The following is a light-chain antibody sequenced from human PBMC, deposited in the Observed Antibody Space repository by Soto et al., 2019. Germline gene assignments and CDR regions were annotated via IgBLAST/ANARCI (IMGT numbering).Light chain of an antibody. V-gene: IGKV3-20*01. CDR1: QTGRNNY. CDR3: QQFSSDPLT. CDR2: DAS. J-gene: IGKJ4*01. Sequence: EFVLTQSPGTLSLSPGERATLSCRSSQTGRNNYLAWYQQKPGQAPRLLIYDASSRATGIPDRFSGGGSGTYFTLTISSLEPEDFAVYYCQQFSSDPLTFGGGTKVEIK.